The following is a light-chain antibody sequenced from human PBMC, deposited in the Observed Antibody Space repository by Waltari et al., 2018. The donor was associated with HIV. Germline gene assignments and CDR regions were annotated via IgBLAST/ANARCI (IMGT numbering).Light chain of an antibody. J-gene: IGLJ3*02. Sequence: SYELTQPPSVSVSPGQTARITCSGDALPMLYPNWKQQRPGQAPVLGIYKETERPSGIPVRFSGSSSGTTATLTISGGQAQDEADYHCQSADSNASLCVFGRGTKLTVL. CDR3: QSADSNASLCV. CDR1: ALPMLY. CDR2: KET. V-gene: IGLV3-25*03.